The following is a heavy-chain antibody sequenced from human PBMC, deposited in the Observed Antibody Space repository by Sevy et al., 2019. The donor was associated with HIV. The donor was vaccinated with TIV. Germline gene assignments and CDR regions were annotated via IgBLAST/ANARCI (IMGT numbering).Heavy chain of an antibody. CDR3: AKDPVLVVDYYAMDV. V-gene: IGHV3-30*02. CDR1: GFTFSTYA. Sequence: GGSLRLSCAASGFTFSTYAMHWVRQAPGKGLEWVAFIRYDGSNKYYADSVKGRFTISRDNSKNTLYLQMNSLRAEDTAGYYCAKDPVLVVDYYAMDVWGQGTTVTVSS. CDR2: IRYDGSNK. J-gene: IGHJ6*02. D-gene: IGHD2-8*02.